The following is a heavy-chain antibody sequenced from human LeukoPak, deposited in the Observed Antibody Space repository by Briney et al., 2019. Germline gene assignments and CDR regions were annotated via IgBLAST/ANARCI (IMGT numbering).Heavy chain of an antibody. CDR1: GFIFSNYG. D-gene: IGHD3-10*01. CDR3: AKNEGSGLVYYYMDV. CDR2: IGDNADRK. Sequence: GGSLRLSCAASGFIFSNYGMTWVRQAPGKGLEWVSTIGDNADRKFYAASVKGRFTISRDNSKNTLYLQMNSLRAEDTAIYYCAKNEGSGLVYYYMDVWGKGTTVTISS. V-gene: IGHV3-23*01. J-gene: IGHJ6*03.